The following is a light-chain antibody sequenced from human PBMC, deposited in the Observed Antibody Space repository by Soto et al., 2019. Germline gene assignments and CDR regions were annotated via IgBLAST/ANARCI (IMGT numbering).Light chain of an antibody. Sequence: IVLTQFPAGVSLSPGDRATLSCRASQSISSYLAWYQQKPGQAPRLLIYDASNRATGIPARFSGSGSGTDFTLTISSLEPEDFAVYYCQQRSNWPVTFGQGTKVDI. CDR2: DAS. V-gene: IGKV3-11*01. J-gene: IGKJ1*01. CDR1: QSISSY. CDR3: QQRSNWPVT.